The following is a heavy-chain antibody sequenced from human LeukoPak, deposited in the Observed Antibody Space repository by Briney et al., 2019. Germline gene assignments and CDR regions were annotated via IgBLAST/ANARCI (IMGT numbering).Heavy chain of an antibody. CDR2: IYYSGST. V-gene: IGHV4-59*12. CDR3: ARLDYYGSGRDY. J-gene: IGHJ4*02. D-gene: IGHD3-10*01. CDR1: GGSISSYY. Sequence: SETLSLTCTVSGGSISSYYWSWIRQPPGKGLEWIGYIYYSGSTSYNPSLKSRVTISVDTSKNQFSLKLSSVTAADTAVYYCARLDYYGSGRDYWGQGTLVTVSS.